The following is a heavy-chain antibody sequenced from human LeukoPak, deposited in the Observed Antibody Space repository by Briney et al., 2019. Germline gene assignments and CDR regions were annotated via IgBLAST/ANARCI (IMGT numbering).Heavy chain of an antibody. CDR1: GHTFTGYY. Sequence: ASVKVSCKASGHTFTGYYMHWVRQAPGQGLEWMGWINPNSGGTNYAQKFQGRVTMTRDTSISTAYMELSRLGSDDTAVYYCARDIWALVYSSGWYFDYWGQGTLVTVSS. D-gene: IGHD6-19*01. J-gene: IGHJ4*02. CDR2: INPNSGGT. V-gene: IGHV1-2*02. CDR3: ARDIWALVYSSGWYFDY.